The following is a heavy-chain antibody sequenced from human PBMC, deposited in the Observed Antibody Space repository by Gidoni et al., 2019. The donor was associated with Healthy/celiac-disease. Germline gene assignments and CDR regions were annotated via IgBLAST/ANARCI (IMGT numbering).Heavy chain of an antibody. CDR3: ARVDGIAAAGTLNWFDP. CDR2: ISAYNGNT. Sequence: QVQLVQSVAEVKKPGASVKVPCKASGYTFTSYGISWVRQAPGQGLEWMGWISAYNGNTNYAQKLQGRVTMTTDTSTSTAYMELRSLRSDDTAVYYCARVDGIAAAGTLNWFDPWGQGTLVTVSS. CDR1: GYTFTSYG. D-gene: IGHD6-13*01. V-gene: IGHV1-18*01. J-gene: IGHJ5*02.